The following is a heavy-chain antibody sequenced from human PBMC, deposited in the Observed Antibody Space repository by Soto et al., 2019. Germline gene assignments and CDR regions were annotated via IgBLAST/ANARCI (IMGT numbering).Heavy chain of an antibody. Sequence: SETLSLTCSVSGGFISSGEYYWNWIRQSPGKGLEWIGYIHYSGGTSYKPSLKSRVSISVDTSKNQFSLKLNSVTAADSAVYYCAREHVSGFGDYYYYGMDVWGQGTTVT. V-gene: IGHV4-30-4*01. D-gene: IGHD3-10*01. CDR1: GGFISSGEYY. CDR3: AREHVSGFGDYYYYGMDV. J-gene: IGHJ6*02. CDR2: IHYSGGT.